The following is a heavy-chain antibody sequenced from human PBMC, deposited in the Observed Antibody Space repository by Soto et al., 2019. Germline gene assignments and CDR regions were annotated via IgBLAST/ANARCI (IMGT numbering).Heavy chain of an antibody. Sequence: GGSLRLSCAASGFTFSNYAMNWVRQIPGQGPEWVAVIWYDGSNKYYADSVKGRFTISRDNSKNTLYLQMNSLRAEDTAVYYCARDRPIVVVPAATEDYYMDVWGKGTTVTVSS. V-gene: IGHV3-33*08. D-gene: IGHD2-2*01. CDR2: IWYDGSNK. CDR3: ARDRPIVVVPAATEDYYMDV. CDR1: GFTFSNYA. J-gene: IGHJ6*03.